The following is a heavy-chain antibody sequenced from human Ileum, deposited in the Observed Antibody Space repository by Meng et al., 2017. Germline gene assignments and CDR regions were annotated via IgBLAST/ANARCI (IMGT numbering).Heavy chain of an antibody. CDR3: ARGHYDKYFDS. D-gene: IGHD3-22*01. CDR2: MYFSGST. Sequence: QVRLREAGHGLVRPDETLSLPCTISGGSVNTGSYYGSWIRQPPGKGLEWIGYMYFSGSTKYNASLKSRVSISVDTSKKQFSLNLTSVTAADTAVYYCARGHYDKYFDSWGQGTLVTLSS. V-gene: IGHV4-61*01. J-gene: IGHJ4*02. CDR1: GGSVNTGSYY.